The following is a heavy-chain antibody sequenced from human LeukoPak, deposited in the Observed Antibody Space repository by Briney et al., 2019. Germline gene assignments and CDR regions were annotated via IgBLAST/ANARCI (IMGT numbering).Heavy chain of an antibody. CDR1: GGTFSSYA. CDR3: ARDCSSTSCYRGGTH. V-gene: IGHV1-69*04. D-gene: IGHD2-2*02. CDR2: IIPILGIA. Sequence: ASVKVSCKASGGTFSSYAISWVRQAPGQGLEWMGRIIPILGIANYAQKFQGRVTITADKSTSTAYMELSSLRSEDTAVYYCARDCSSTSCYRGGTHWGQGTLSPSPQ. J-gene: IGHJ4*02.